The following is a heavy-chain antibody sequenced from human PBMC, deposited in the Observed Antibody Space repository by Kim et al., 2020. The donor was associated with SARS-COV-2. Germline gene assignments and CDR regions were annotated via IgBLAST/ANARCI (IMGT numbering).Heavy chain of an antibody. D-gene: IGHD3-10*01. Sequence: GGSLRLSCAASGFTVSSNYMSWVRQAPGKGLEWVSVIYSGGSTYYADSVKGRFTISRDNSKNTLYLQMNSLRAEDTAVYYCARVLRRIFYGMDVWGQGTTVTVSS. CDR2: IYSGGST. CDR1: GFTVSSNY. V-gene: IGHV3-66*01. J-gene: IGHJ6*02. CDR3: ARVLRRIFYGMDV.